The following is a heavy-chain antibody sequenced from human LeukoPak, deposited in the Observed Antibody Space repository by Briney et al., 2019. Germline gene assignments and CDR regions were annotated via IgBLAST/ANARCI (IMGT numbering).Heavy chain of an antibody. CDR1: GFTFNNYE. J-gene: IGHJ3*01. CDR2: NIVSGGPM. V-gene: IGHV3-48*03. CDR3: STWLRDSNSSL. Sequence: GGSLRLSCAASGFTFNNYEVNWFRQAPGKGLEWISHNIVSGGPMYYSDSVKGRFVVSRDPAKNSLYLQMNRLRNEDTATYYCSTWLRDSNSSLWGQGTVVTVSS. D-gene: IGHD5-12*01.